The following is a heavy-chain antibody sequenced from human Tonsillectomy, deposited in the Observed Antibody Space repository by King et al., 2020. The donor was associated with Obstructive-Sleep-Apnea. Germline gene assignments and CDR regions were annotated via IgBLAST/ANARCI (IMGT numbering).Heavy chain of an antibody. D-gene: IGHD3-3*01. Sequence: QLQESGPGLVKPSQTLSLTCTVSGGSISSGGYYWSWIRQHPGKGLEWIGYIYYSGSTYYNPSLKSRVTISVDTSKNQFSLKLSSVTAADTAVYYCASHPGNYYDCWSGYLDYWGQGTLVTVSS. CDR1: GGSISSGGYY. CDR3: ASHPGNYYDCWSGYLDY. J-gene: IGHJ4*02. V-gene: IGHV4-31*03. CDR2: IYYSGST.